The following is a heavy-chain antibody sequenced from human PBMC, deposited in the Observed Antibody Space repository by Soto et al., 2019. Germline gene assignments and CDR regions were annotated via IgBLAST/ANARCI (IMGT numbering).Heavy chain of an antibody. CDR2: ISGNSYSI. Sequence: EVQLVESGGGLVQPGRSLRLSCAASGFTFDDYAMHWVRQAPGKGLEWVSGISGNSYSIGYADSVKGRFTISRDNAKISLYLQMNSLIAKDTALYYCAKDGGITMVRGVITISAGFDYWGQGTLVTVSS. J-gene: IGHJ4*02. CDR3: AKDGGITMVRGVITISAGFDY. CDR1: GFTFDDYA. V-gene: IGHV3-9*01. D-gene: IGHD3-10*01.